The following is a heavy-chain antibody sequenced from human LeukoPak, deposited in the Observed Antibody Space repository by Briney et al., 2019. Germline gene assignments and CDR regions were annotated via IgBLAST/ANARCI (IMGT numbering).Heavy chain of an antibody. J-gene: IGHJ4*02. CDR1: GFTFSSYS. CDR2: ISSSSSYI. D-gene: IGHD1-1*01. Sequence: PGGSLRLSCAASGFTFSSYSMNWVRQAPGKGLEWVSSISSSSSYIYYANSVKGRFTISRDNAKNSLYLQMNSLRAEDTAVYYCARDRWNDGSRDHWGQGTLVTVSS. CDR3: ARDRWNDGSRDH. V-gene: IGHV3-21*01.